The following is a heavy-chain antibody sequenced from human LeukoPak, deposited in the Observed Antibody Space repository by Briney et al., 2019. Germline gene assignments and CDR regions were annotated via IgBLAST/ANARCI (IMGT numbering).Heavy chain of an antibody. Sequence: GGSLRLSCAASGFTFSSYIMNWVRQAPGKGLEWVSYISSSSSTIYYADSVKGRFTLSRDNAKNSLYLQMNSLRAEDTAVYFCVRDGDDFNFDYWGQGSLVTVSS. CDR3: VRDGDDFNFDY. J-gene: IGHJ4*02. V-gene: IGHV3-48*04. CDR2: ISSSSSTI. D-gene: IGHD5-24*01. CDR1: GFTFSSYI.